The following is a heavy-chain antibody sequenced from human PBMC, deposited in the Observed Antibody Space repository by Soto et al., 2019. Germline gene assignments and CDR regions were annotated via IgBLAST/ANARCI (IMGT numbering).Heavy chain of an antibody. CDR1: GYTFTSYA. V-gene: IGHV1-3*05. CDR3: ARSIVVVTALDY. CDR2: INDGNGNT. J-gene: IGHJ4*02. Sequence: QVLLVQSGAEEKKPGASVKVSCKASGYTFTSYAMHWVRQAPGQRLEWMGWINDGNGNTKYSQKFQGRVNITRDTSASTAYMELSSLRSEDTAVYSCARSIVVVTALDYWGQGTLVTVSS. D-gene: IGHD2-21*02.